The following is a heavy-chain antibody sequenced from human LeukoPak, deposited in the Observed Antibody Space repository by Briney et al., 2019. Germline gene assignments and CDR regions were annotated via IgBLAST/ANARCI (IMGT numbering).Heavy chain of an antibody. CDR1: GGSISSYY. J-gene: IGHJ4*02. CDR3: ARRRYSSSWYDSDY. V-gene: IGHV4-59*08. CDR2: IYYSGST. Sequence: NTSETLSLTCTVSGGSISSYYWSWIRQPPGKGLEWIGYIYYSGSTNYNPSLKSRVTISVDTSKNQFSLKLSSVTAADTAVYYCARRRYSSSWYDSDYWGQGTLVTVSS. D-gene: IGHD6-13*01.